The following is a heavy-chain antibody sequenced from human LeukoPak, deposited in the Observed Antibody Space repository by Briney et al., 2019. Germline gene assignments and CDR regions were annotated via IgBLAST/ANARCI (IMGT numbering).Heavy chain of an antibody. J-gene: IGHJ5*02. CDR2: INHSGST. V-gene: IGHV4-34*01. D-gene: IGHD2-8*01. CDR1: GGSFSGYS. CDR3: ARSQDPGVIDP. Sequence: PSETLSLTCAVSGGSFSGYSRSWVRQPPGKGLEWIGEINHSGSTNYNPSLTNRGTISVNTSKNKSSLTLNSVITADTAVYYCARSQDPGVIDPWGEGTLVTVSS.